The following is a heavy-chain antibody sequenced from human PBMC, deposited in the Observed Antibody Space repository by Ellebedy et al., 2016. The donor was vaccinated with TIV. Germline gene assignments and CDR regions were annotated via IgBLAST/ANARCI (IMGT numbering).Heavy chain of an antibody. V-gene: IGHV1-46*01. CDR2: LDARVGST. CDR3: ASVPSAGADF. J-gene: IGHJ4*02. D-gene: IGHD4-17*01. CDR1: GYPFTKYY. Sequence: ASVKVSCKASGYPFTKYYFHWIRQAPGQGLEWMGVLDARVGSTTYAETLQGRITMTRDTSTRTVYMELGSLKSDDTAVYYCASVPSAGADFWGQGTLVTVSS.